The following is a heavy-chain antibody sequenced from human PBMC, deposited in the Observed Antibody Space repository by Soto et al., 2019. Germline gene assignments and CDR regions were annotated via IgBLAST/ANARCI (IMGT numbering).Heavy chain of an antibody. CDR2: IWYDGSNK. CDR3: ARARIYPHHSDDAFDI. V-gene: IGHV3-33*01. D-gene: IGHD2-15*01. Sequence: QVQLVESGGGVVQPGRSLRLSCAASGFTFSSYGMHWVRQAPGKGLEWVAVIWYDGSNKYYADSVKGRFTISRDNSKNTLYLKMNSLRAEDTAVYYCARARIYPHHSDDAFDIWGQGTMVTVSS. CDR1: GFTFSSYG. J-gene: IGHJ3*02.